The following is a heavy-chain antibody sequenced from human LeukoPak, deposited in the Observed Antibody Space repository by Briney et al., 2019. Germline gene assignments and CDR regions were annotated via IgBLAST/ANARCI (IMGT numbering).Heavy chain of an antibody. CDR2: IYYSGST. CDR3: ARDLGSSWSSNWFDP. V-gene: IGHV4-59*01. CDR1: GGSISSYY. J-gene: IGHJ5*02. Sequence: SETLSLTCTASGGSISSYYWSWIRQPPGKGLEWIGYIYYSGSTNYNPSLKSRVTISVDTSKNQFSLKLSSVTAADTAVYYCARDLGSSWSSNWFDPWGQGTLVTVSS. D-gene: IGHD6-13*01.